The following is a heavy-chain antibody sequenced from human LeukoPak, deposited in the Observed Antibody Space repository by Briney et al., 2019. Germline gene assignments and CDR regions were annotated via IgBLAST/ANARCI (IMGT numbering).Heavy chain of an antibody. D-gene: IGHD3-3*01. CDR3: ARDHAGGYDFSNWFDP. Sequence: GSSVKVSCKASGGTFSSYTISWVRQAPGQGLEWMGRIIPILGIANYAQKFQGRVTITADKSTSTAYMELSSLRSEDTAAYYCARDHAGGYDFSNWFDPWGQGTLVTVSS. CDR1: GGTFSSYT. V-gene: IGHV1-69*04. J-gene: IGHJ5*02. CDR2: IIPILGIA.